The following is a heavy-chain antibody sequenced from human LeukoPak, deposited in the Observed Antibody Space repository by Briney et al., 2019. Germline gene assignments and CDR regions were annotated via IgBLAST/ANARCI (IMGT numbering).Heavy chain of an antibody. CDR1: GFTFSSYA. D-gene: IGHD3-16*01. V-gene: IGHV3-30*04. J-gene: IGHJ4*02. Sequence: PGGSLRLSCAASGFTFSSYAMHWVRQAPGKGLEWVAVISYDGSNKYYADSVKGRFTISRDNSKNTLYLQMNSLRAEDTAVYYCARQGEYFDYWAREPWPPSPQ. CDR2: ISYDGSNK. CDR3: ARQGEYFDY.